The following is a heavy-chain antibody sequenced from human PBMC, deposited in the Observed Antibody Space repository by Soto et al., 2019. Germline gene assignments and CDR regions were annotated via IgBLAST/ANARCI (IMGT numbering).Heavy chain of an antibody. CDR2: ISWSGITI. V-gene: IGHV3-48*03. CDR1: GFAFSSSE. CDR3: ARGLTLRQQLLPYNWLDA. Sequence: EVQLVESGGGLVKPGGSLRLACVASGFAFSSSEMNWVRQAPGKGLEWISYISWSGITIYYSDSVKGRFTISRDNAKNSLFLQMDSLRAEDTAVYYCARGLTLRQQLLPYNWLDAWGQGTLVTVSS. D-gene: IGHD6-13*01. J-gene: IGHJ5*02.